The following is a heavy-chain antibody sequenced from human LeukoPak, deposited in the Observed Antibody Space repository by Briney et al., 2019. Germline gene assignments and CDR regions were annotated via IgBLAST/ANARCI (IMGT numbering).Heavy chain of an antibody. CDR3: AKELSYSSSLDY. D-gene: IGHD6-13*01. J-gene: IGHJ4*02. V-gene: IGHV3-30*02. Sequence: PGGSLRLSCAASGFTFSSYGMHWVRQAPGKGLEWVAVIWYGGSNKYYADSVKGRFTISRDNSKNTLYLQMNSLRAEDTAVYYCAKELSYSSSLDYWGQGTLVTVSS. CDR1: GFTFSSYG. CDR2: IWYGGSNK.